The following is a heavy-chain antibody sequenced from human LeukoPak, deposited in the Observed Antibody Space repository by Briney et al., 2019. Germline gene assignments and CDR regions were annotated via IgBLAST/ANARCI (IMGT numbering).Heavy chain of an antibody. CDR2: IITIMGIE. J-gene: IGHJ2*01. Sequence: SVKVSCKASGGTFSSYNISWVRQARGQGGEWMGRIITIMGIEKYAQKFQGRVTITADKSTTTAYMELSSLRSEDTAVYYCARDVGVAVAANHWYFDLWGRGTLVTVSS. CDR1: GGTFSSYN. CDR3: ARDVGVAVAANHWYFDL. V-gene: IGHV1-69*04. D-gene: IGHD6-19*01.